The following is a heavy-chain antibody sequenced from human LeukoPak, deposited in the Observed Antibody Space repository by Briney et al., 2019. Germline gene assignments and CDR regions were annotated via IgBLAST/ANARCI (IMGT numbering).Heavy chain of an antibody. Sequence: PSETLSLTCGVFGVSINDYYWSWIRQSPGKGLQWIGGISHTEGTRYNPSVESRVTMSVGTSENQLSLKLIFVTAADTAVYYCARIRCGHSGSVCYNHWGLGTLVTVSS. V-gene: IGHV4-34*01. CDR3: ARIRCGHSGSVCYNH. D-gene: IGHD3-9*01. CDR1: GVSINDYY. J-gene: IGHJ1*01. CDR2: ISHTEGT.